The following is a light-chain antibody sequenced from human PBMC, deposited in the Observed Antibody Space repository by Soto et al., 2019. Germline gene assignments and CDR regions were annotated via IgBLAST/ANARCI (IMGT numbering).Light chain of an antibody. Sequence: EIVLTQSPGTLSLSPGESATLSCRASQTIGSTYLAGYQQKGGQAPKLLIYGTSTRATVIPDRFSGSGSGRDLSITISIREPEDVAVYYYHQYRSPALTFRGGTKVEI. J-gene: IGKJ4*02. V-gene: IGKV3-20*01. CDR1: QTIGSTY. CDR3: HQYRSPALT. CDR2: GTS.